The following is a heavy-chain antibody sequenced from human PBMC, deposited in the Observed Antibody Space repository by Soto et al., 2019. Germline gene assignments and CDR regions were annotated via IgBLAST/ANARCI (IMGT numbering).Heavy chain of an antibody. Sequence: PSETLSLTCSVSGGSVNSFYYWSWIRQPPGKGLDWLGYIYHTGSTNYQPPLKSRVTISLDTSKNQFSLNLNSVTAADTAVYYCARWGVAMDVWGQGTTVTVSS. J-gene: IGHJ6*02. V-gene: IGHV4-61*01. D-gene: IGHD3-16*01. CDR3: ARWGVAMDV. CDR2: IYHTGST. CDR1: GGSVNSFYY.